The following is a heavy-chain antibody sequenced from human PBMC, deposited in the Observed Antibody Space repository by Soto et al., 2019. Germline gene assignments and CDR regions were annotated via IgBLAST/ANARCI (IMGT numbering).Heavy chain of an antibody. CDR2: IKSKTDGGTT. CDR3: TLYVWDERWFDP. J-gene: IGHJ5*02. CDR1: GFTFSNAW. D-gene: IGHD3-16*01. Sequence: EVQLVESGGGLVKPGGSLRLSCAASGFTFSNAWMNWVRQAPGKGLEWVGRIKSKTDGGTTDYAAPVKGRFTISRDDSKNTLYLQMNSLKTEDTAVYYCTLYVWDERWFDPWGQGTLVTVSS. V-gene: IGHV3-15*07.